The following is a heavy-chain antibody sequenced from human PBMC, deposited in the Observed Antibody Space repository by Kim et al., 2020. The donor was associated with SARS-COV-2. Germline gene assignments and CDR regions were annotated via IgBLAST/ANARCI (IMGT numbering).Heavy chain of an antibody. CDR3: AGYSGYSGRDYYGMDV. D-gene: IGHD5-12*01. V-gene: IGHV4-59*01. CDR2: IYYSGST. J-gene: IGHJ6*02. Sequence: SETLSLTCTVSGGSISSYYWSWIRQPPGKGLEWIGYIYYSGSTNYNPSLKSRVTISVDTSKNQFSLKLSSVTAADTAVYYCAGYSGYSGRDYYGMDVWGQGTTVTVSS. CDR1: GGSISSYY.